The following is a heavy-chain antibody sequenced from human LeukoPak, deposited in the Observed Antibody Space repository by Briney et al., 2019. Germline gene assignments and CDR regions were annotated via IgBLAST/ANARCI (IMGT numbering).Heavy chain of an antibody. D-gene: IGHD3-9*01. J-gene: IGHJ4*01. CDR2: MNPNTGNT. V-gene: IGHV1-8*01. CDR1: GYTFTSYD. CDR3: ARWDDILTGQPSNY. Sequence: ASVKVSCKASGYTFTSYDINWVRQATGHGLEWMGWMNPNTGNTGYAQKFQGRVTTTRNTSISTAYMELSSLRSEDTAVYYCARWDDILTGQPSNYWGQGTLVTVSS.